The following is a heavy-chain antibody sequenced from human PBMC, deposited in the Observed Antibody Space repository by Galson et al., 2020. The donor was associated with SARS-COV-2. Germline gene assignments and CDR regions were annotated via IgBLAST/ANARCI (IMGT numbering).Heavy chain of an antibody. D-gene: IGHD1-26*01. CDR2: ISSSGSTI. CDR1: GFTYSHYE. V-gene: IGHV3-48*03. CDR3: ARGDTGSSPGGFQD. J-gene: IGHJ1*01. Sequence: GGSLRLSCAAFGFTYSHYEMDWVRQAPGKGLEWVSYISSSGSTIYYADSVKGRFTISRDNAKNSLFLQMNSLRAEDTAIYYCARGDTGSSPGGFQDWGQGTLVTVSS.